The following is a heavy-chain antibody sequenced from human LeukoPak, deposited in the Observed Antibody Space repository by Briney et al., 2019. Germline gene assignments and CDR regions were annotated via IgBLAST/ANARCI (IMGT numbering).Heavy chain of an antibody. J-gene: IGHJ3*01. V-gene: IGHV3-74*01. D-gene: IGHD3-22*01. CDR2: FKSDGNGS. CDR1: GFTFRTYW. Sequence: GPSLRLSCAAAGFTFRTYWMQSVSHSPRDWLVWVSRFKSDGNGSSYADSVKGRFTIPRDNAKNTLYLQMNSLTAEDTVVYYCATVDLWWDSSGFDVWGQGTMVTVSS. CDR3: ATVDLWWDSSGFDV.